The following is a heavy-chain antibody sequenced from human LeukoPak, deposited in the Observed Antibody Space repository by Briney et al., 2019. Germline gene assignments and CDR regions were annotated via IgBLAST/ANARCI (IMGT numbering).Heavy chain of an antibody. V-gene: IGHV3-7*01. CDR1: GFTFSSYS. CDR2: IKQDGSEK. Sequence: GGSLRLSCAASGFTFSSYSMNWVRQAPGQGLEWVANIKQDGSEKYYVDSVKGRFTISRDNAKNSLYLQMNSLRAEDTAVYYCARDRYCSGGSCHSGYYYYGMDVWGQGTTVTVSS. J-gene: IGHJ6*02. CDR3: ARDRYCSGGSCHSGYYYYGMDV. D-gene: IGHD2-15*01.